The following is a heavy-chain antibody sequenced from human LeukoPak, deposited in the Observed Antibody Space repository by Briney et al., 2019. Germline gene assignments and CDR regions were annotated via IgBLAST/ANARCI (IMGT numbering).Heavy chain of an antibody. V-gene: IGHV3-30*02. D-gene: IGHD2-2*02. J-gene: IGHJ4*02. Sequence: GGSLRLSCAASGFTFSSYGMHWVRQAPGKGLEWVAFIRYDGSNKYYADSVKGRFTISRDNSKNTLYLQMNSLRAEDTAVYYCAKDRIGYCSSTSCYTFDYWGQGTLVTVSS. CDR3: AKDRIGYCSSTSCYTFDY. CDR1: GFTFSSYG. CDR2: IRYDGSNK.